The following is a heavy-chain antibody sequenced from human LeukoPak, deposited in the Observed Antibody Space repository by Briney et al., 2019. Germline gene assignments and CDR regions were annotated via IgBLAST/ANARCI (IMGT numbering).Heavy chain of an antibody. D-gene: IGHD3-22*01. Sequence: GGSLRLSCAASGLTFSAYSMNWVRQAPGKGLDWVSYISSRSFTIYYADSVKGRFTISRDNSKNTLYLQMNSLRAEDTAVYYCARVNGNYYDSSGPFDYWGQGTLVTVSS. CDR1: GLTFSAYS. V-gene: IGHV3-48*01. CDR3: ARVNGNYYDSSGPFDY. J-gene: IGHJ4*02. CDR2: ISSRSFTI.